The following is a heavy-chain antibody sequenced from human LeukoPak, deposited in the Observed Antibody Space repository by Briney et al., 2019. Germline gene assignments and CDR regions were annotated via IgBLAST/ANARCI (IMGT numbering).Heavy chain of an antibody. CDR3: ARNRVNYDY. V-gene: IGHV3-7*04. J-gene: IGHJ4*02. CDR2: INLDGSEK. CDR1: GFTFSSYW. Sequence: PGGSLRLSCAASGFTFSSYWVTWVRQAPGRGLEWVANINLDGSEKNYVDSVKGRFTISRDNAKNSLYLQMNSLRAEDTAVYYCARNRVNYDYCGQETLVTVSS.